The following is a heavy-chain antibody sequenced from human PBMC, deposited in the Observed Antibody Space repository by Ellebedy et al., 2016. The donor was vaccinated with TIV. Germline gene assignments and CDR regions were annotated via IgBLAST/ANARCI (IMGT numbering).Heavy chain of an antibody. J-gene: IGHJ4*02. CDR3: ARDGGSYSDFDY. Sequence: KFQGRVTITRDTSASTAYMELSSLISEDTAVYYCARDGGSYSDFDYWGQGTLVTVSS. V-gene: IGHV1-3*01. D-gene: IGHD1-26*01.